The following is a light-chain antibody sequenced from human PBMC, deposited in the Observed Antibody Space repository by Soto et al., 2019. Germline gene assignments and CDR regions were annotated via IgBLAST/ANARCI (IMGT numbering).Light chain of an antibody. V-gene: IGKV3-11*01. CDR1: QSVSRN. J-gene: IGKJ5*01. CDR3: QQRSNWPPLT. CDR2: DAS. Sequence: EIVMTQSPATLSVSPGERATLSCRASQSVSRNLAWYQQKPGQAPRLLIYDASNRATGIPARFSGSGSGTDFTLTISSLEPEDFAVYYCQQRSNWPPLTFGQGTRLEIK.